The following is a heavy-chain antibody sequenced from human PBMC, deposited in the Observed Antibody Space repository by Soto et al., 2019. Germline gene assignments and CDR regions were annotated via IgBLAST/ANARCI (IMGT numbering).Heavy chain of an antibody. V-gene: IGHV4-30-2*01. CDR3: AVYGGNSGVRFDP. J-gene: IGHJ5*02. D-gene: IGHD4-17*01. CDR2: IYHSGST. Sequence: QLQLQESGSGLVKPSQTLSLTCAVSGGSISSGGYSWSWIRQPPGKGLEWIGYIYHSGSTYYNPSLKSRVTISVDRSKNQFSLKLSSVTAAATAVYYCAVYGGNSGVRFDPWGQGTLVTVSS. CDR1: GGSISSGGYS.